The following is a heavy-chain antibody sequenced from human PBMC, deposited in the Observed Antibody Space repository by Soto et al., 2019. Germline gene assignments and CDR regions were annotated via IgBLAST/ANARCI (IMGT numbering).Heavy chain of an antibody. D-gene: IGHD3-9*01. CDR1: GFIVSSNF. V-gene: IGHV3-53*01. CDR3: ARQQTGPDWDYFDY. Sequence: PGGSLRLSCAASGFIVSSNFMSWVRQAPGKGLEWVSLIYSGGSTFYADSVKGRFTLSRDSSNNTLHLQMHDLRVEDTAIYYCARQQTGPDWDYFDYWGLGTLVTVSS. J-gene: IGHJ4*02. CDR2: IYSGGST.